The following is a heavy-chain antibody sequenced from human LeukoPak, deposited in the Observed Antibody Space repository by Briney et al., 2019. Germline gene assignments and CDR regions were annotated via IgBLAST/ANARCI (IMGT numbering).Heavy chain of an antibody. J-gene: IGHJ4*01. Sequence: PSETLSLTCTVSGGSISNYYWSWIRQPRGKGLEWIGYIYNSGSANYNPSLKSRVTISVDTSKNQFSLRLSSVTAADTAVYYCARGSSAPTVTPFDYWGHGTLVTVS. CDR2: IYNSGSA. V-gene: IGHV4-59*01. CDR1: GGSISNYY. D-gene: IGHD4-17*01. CDR3: ARGSSAPTVTPFDY.